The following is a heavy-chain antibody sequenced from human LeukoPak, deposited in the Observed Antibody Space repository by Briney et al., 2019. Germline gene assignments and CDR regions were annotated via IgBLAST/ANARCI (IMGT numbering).Heavy chain of an antibody. D-gene: IGHD3-10*01. Sequence: SETLSLTCAVYGGSFSGYYWSWIRQPPGKGLEWIGENNHSGSTNYNPSLKSRVTISVDTSKNQFSLKLSSVTAADTAVYYCARGRYYYGSGSYVRFDPWGQGTLVTVSS. CDR1: GGSFSGYY. CDR2: NNHSGST. J-gene: IGHJ5*02. CDR3: ARGRYYYGSGSYVRFDP. V-gene: IGHV4-34*01.